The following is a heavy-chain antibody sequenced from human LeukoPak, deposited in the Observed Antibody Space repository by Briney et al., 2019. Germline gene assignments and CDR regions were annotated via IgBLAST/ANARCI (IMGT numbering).Heavy chain of an antibody. CDR2: IYYSGST. D-gene: IGHD3-10*01. CDR3: ASARYYGSGASDY. V-gene: IGHV4-59*12. J-gene: IGHJ4*02. CDR1: GGSISSYY. Sequence: PSETLSLTCTVSGGSISSYYWSWIRQPPGKGLEWIGYIYYSGSTNYNPSLKSRVTISVDTSKNQFSLKLSSVTAADSAVYYCASARYYGSGASDYWGQGTLVTVSS.